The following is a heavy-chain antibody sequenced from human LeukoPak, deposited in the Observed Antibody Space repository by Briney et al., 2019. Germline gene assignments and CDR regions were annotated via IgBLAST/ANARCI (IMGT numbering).Heavy chain of an antibody. Sequence: SETLSLTCAVYGGSFSGYYWSWIRQPPGKGPEWIGEINHSGSTNYNPSLKSRVTISVDTSKNQFSLKLSSVTAADTAVYYCARNGKPYYYDGSGYLSWWGQGTLVTVSS. V-gene: IGHV4-34*01. J-gene: IGHJ4*02. CDR2: INHSGST. D-gene: IGHD3-22*01. CDR1: GGSFSGYY. CDR3: ARNGKPYYYDGSGYLSW.